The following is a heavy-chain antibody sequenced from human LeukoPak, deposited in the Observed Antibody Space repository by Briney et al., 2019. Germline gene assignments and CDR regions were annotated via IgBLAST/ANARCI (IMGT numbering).Heavy chain of an antibody. CDR3: AKDLGWELPAEAY. CDR2: IYGSGVSI. V-gene: IGHV3-23*01. J-gene: IGHJ4*02. D-gene: IGHD1-26*01. CDR1: GFTFKSYV. Sequence: SGGPLRLSCVASGFTFKSYVMNWVRQAPGKGLEWLATIYGSGVSISYADSVKGRFTISRDNSNNTLYLQMNSLRAEDTAMYYCAKDLGWELPAEAYWGQGILVTVSS.